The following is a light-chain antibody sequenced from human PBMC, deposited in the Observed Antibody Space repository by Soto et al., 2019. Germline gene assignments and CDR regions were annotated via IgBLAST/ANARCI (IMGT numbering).Light chain of an antibody. V-gene: IGKV1-33*01. CDR1: QDITKY. CDR3: QHYDNLPYT. Sequence: DIQMTQSPSSLSASVGDRVTITCQASQDITKYLSWFQQKPGKVPKLLIYDASELEAGVPSRFSGSGAGTDFTFTISSLQPEDIATYYYQHYDNLPYTFGQGTKLEMK. J-gene: IGKJ2*01. CDR2: DAS.